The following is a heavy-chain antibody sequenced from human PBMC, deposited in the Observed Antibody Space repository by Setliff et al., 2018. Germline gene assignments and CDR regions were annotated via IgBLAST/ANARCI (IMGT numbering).Heavy chain of an antibody. CDR3: ARVAMGASCSGTSCQKYRFDY. D-gene: IGHD2-2*01. V-gene: IGHV1-8*02. J-gene: IGHJ4*02. CDR2: MNPNSGST. CDR1: GYTFTSYD. Sequence: ASVKVSCKASGYTFTSYDINWVRQATGQGLEWMGWMNPNSGSTGYAQKFQGRVTMTRNTSITTAYMELSSLRSEDTAVYFCARVAMGASCSGTSCQKYRFDYWGQGTLVTVSS.